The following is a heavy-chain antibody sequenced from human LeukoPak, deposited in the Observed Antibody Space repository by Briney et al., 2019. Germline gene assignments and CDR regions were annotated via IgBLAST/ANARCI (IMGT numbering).Heavy chain of an antibody. D-gene: IGHD6-6*01. CDR1: GFTFSSYA. V-gene: IGHV3-23*01. CDR2: ISGSGDNT. J-gene: IGHJ4*02. Sequence: GGSLRLSCAASGFTFSSYAMSWVRQVPGKGLEWVSVISGSGDNTYYADSVKGRFTISRDNSKNMLYLQMNSLRAEDTAVYYCAKWKYSNSGIEDYWGQGTLVTVSS. CDR3: AKWKYSNSGIEDY.